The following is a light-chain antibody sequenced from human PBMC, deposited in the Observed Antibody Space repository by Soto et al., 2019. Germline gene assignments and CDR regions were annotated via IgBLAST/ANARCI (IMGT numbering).Light chain of an antibody. Sequence: EIVLTQSPGPLSLSPGERATLSCRASQSVSNNYLAWYQQKPGQAPRLLIYGASNRATGIPDRFSGSGSGTDFTLTISSLEPEDFAVYYWQQYGSSGTFGRGTKVEIK. J-gene: IGKJ4*02. CDR2: GAS. CDR1: QSVSNNY. V-gene: IGKV3-20*01. CDR3: QQYGSSGT.